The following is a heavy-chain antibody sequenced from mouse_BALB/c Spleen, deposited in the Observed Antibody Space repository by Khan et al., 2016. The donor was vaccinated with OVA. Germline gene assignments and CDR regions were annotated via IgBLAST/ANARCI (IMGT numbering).Heavy chain of an antibody. J-gene: IGHJ3*01. CDR2: IRSGGST. Sequence: QVQLKQSGPGLVQPSQSLSITCTVSGFSLNTYGIHWIRQSQGKGLEWLGVIRSGGSTDYNGAFIYRLSITKDNSKSQVFFKMSSLQACDTAIYYCARNSYMYDLTYWGKGTLVTVSA. CDR3: ARNSYMYDLTY. CDR1: GFSLNTYG. V-gene: IGHV2-2*01. D-gene: IGHD2-14*01.